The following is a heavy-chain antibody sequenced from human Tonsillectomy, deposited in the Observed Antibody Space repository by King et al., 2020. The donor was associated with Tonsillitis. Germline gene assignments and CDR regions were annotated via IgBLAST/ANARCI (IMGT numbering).Heavy chain of an antibody. CDR1: GFTFSNAW. D-gene: IGHD3-9*01. Sequence: VQLVESGGGLVKPGGSLRLSCAASGFTFSNAWMSWVRQAPGKGLEWVGRIKSKTDGGTTDYAAPVKGRFTISRDDSKNTLYLQMNSLETDDTAVYYCTTDPGSYPLVISFDQTRTYWGQGTLVTVSS. V-gene: IGHV3-15*01. CDR3: TTDPGSYPLVISFDQTRTY. CDR2: IKSKTDGGTT. J-gene: IGHJ4*02.